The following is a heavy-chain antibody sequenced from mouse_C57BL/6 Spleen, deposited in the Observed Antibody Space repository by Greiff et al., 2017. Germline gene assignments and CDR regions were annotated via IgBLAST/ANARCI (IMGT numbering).Heavy chain of an antibody. CDR2: IYPGDGDT. Sequence: QVQLQHSGPELVKPGASVKISCKASGYAFSSSWMNWVKQRPGKGLEWIGRIYPGDGDTNYNGKFKGKATLTADKSSSTAYMQLSSLTSEDSAVYFCARSGLGTWFAYWGQGTLVTVSA. CDR3: ARSGLGTWFAY. CDR1: GYAFSSSW. V-gene: IGHV1-82*01. J-gene: IGHJ3*01. D-gene: IGHD4-1*01.